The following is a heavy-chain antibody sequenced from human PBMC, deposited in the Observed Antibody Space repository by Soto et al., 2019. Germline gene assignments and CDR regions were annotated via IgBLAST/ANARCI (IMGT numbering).Heavy chain of an antibody. CDR1: GGSFSGYY. J-gene: IGHJ4*02. V-gene: IGHV4-34*01. D-gene: IGHD3-9*01. CDR2: INHSGST. Sequence: SETLSLTCAVYGGSFSGYYWSWIRQPPGKGLEWIGEINHSGSTNYNPSLKSRVTISVDTSKNQFSLKLSSVTAADTAVYYCARVTLFYDILTGYYWPGVGFPYYFDYWGQGTLVTVSS. CDR3: ARVTLFYDILTGYYWPGVGFPYYFDY.